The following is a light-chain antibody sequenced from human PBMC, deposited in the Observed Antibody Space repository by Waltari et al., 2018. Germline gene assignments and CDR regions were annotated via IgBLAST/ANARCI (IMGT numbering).Light chain of an antibody. V-gene: IGKV3-20*01. CDR3: QHYVNLPVT. J-gene: IGKJ1*01. CDR1: PSVSRA. CDR2: SAS. Sequence: EIVLTQSPGTLSLSPGERATLYCRASPSVSRALAWYQQKPGQAPRLLIYSASTRATGVPDRFSGSGSGTDFSLTISRLDPEDFAVYYCQHYVNLPVTFGQGTKVEI.